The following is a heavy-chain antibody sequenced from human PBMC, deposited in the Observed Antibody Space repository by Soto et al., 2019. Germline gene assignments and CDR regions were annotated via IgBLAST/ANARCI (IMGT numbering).Heavy chain of an antibody. V-gene: IGHV1-69*12. CDR3: AGGIEGYSYGYGYYYGMDV. Sequence: QVQLVQSGAEVKKSGSSVKVSCKASGGTFSSYAISWVRQAPGQGLEWMGGIIPIFGTANYAQKFQGRVTITADESTSTAYMELSSLRSEDTAVYYCAGGIEGYSYGYGYYYGMDVWGQGTTVTVSS. J-gene: IGHJ6*02. CDR1: GGTFSSYA. CDR2: IIPIFGTA. D-gene: IGHD5-18*01.